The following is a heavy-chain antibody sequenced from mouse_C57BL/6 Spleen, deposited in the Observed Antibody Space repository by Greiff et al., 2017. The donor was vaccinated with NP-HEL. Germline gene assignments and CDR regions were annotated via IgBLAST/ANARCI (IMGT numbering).Heavy chain of an antibody. CDR2: INPNNGGT. V-gene: IGHV1-22*01. CDR3: ARSPDSSGFYYFDY. CDR1: GYTFTDYN. D-gene: IGHD3-2*02. Sequence: VQLQQSGPELVKPGASVKMSCKASGYTFTDYNMHWVKQSHGKSLEWIGYINPNNGGTSYNQKFKGKATLTVNKSSSTAYMELRSLTSEDSAVYYCARSPDSSGFYYFDYWGQGTTLTVSS. J-gene: IGHJ2*01.